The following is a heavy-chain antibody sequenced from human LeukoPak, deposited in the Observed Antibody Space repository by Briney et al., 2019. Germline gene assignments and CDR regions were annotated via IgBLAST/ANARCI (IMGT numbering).Heavy chain of an antibody. CDR3: AKDPAKGYCSGGSCYYFDY. CDR1: GFTFSSYG. Sequence: HAGGSLRLSCAASGFTFSSYGMHWVRQAPGKGLEWVAFIRYDGSNKYYADSVKGRFTISRDNSKNTLYLQMNSLRAEDTAVYYCAKDPAKGYCSGGSCYYFDYWGQGTLVTVSS. V-gene: IGHV3-30*02. CDR2: IRYDGSNK. J-gene: IGHJ4*02. D-gene: IGHD2-15*01.